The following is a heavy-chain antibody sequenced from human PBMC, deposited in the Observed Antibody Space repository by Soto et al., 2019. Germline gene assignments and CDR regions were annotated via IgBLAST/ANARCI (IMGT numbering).Heavy chain of an antibody. CDR2: INAGNGNT. J-gene: IGHJ4*02. Sequence: ASVKVSCKASGYTFTNYAMHWVRQAPGQRLKWMGWINAGNGNTKYSQKFQGRVTITRDTSASTAYMELSSLRAEDTAVYYCARDQNLEWLLYTLDYWGQGTLVTVSS. CDR1: GYTFTNYA. D-gene: IGHD3-3*01. V-gene: IGHV1-3*01. CDR3: ARDQNLEWLLYTLDY.